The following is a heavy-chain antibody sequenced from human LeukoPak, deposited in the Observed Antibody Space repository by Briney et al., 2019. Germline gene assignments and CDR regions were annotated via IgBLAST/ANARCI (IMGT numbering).Heavy chain of an antibody. J-gene: IGHJ4*02. CDR2: INPSGGSA. D-gene: IGHD4-17*01. V-gene: IGHV1-46*01. Sequence: PGASVKVSCKASGYTFTSYYMHWVRQARGQGLEWMGIINPSGGSASYAQKFQGRVTMTRDTSTSTVYMELSSLRSEHTAVYYCARGSPNTVTTERPYYFDYWGQGTLVTVSS. CDR1: GYTFTSYY. CDR3: ARGSPNTVTTERPYYFDY.